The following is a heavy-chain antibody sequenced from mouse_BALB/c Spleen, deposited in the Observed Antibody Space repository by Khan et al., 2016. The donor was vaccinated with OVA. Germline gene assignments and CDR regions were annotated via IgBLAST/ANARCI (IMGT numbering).Heavy chain of an antibody. J-gene: IGHJ3*01. CDR3: VRGGFAY. CDR2: ISSVAYSI. V-gene: IGHV5-15*02. CDR1: GFTFIDYG. Sequence: EVELVESGGGLVQPGGSRKLSCAAAGFTFIDYGMAWVRQTPGKGPEWIAFISSVAYSIYYADTVTGRFTISRENAKNTLYLEMSSLRSEDTAMYYCVRGGFAYWGQGTLVTVSA.